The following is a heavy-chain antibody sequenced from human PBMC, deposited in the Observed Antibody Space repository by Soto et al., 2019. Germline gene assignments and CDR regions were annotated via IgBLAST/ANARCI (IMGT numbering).Heavy chain of an antibody. CDR1: GFTFGTTD. Sequence: QLLQSGGGLVQPGGPLTLSCAASGFTFGTTDMSCVRQAPGEGLEWVSTIDGSGGITYYADSVKGLFTISRDNSRNTVYLQMNSLRGDDTALYYCVKNSGWFTPWGQGALVTVSS. V-gene: IGHV3-23*01. D-gene: IGHD3-10*01. CDR3: VKNSGWFTP. CDR2: IDGSGGIT. J-gene: IGHJ5*02.